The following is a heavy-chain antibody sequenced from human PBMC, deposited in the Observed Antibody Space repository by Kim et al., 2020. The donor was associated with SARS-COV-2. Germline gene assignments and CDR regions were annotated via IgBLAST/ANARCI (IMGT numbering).Heavy chain of an antibody. CDR2: ISYDGRIK. CDR1: GFKFSGYG. CDR3: ARHWRNCKGTSCYSGGMEV. D-gene: IGHD2-2*01. J-gene: IGHJ6*02. Sequence: GGSLRLSCVASGFKFSGYGIHWVRQAPGKGLEWVAVISYDGRIKNYADSVKGRFTISRDNSKNTLYLQMNSLRGEDTAVYYCARHWRNCKGTSCYSGGMEVWGQGTTVTVSS. V-gene: IGHV3-33*01.